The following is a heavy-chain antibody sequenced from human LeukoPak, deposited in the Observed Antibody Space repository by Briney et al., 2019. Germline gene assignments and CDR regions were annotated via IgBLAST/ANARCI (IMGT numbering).Heavy chain of an antibody. D-gene: IGHD3-3*01. J-gene: IGHJ5*02. CDR2: INHSGST. CDR1: GGSFSGYY. CDR3: ARDFSRKTYYDFWGFDP. V-gene: IGHV4-34*01. Sequence: SETLSLTCAVYGGSFSGYYWSWIRQPPGKGLEWIGEINHSGSTNYNPSLKSRVTILVDTSKNQFSLKLSSVTAADTAVYYCARDFSRKTYYDFWGFDPWGQGTLVTVSS.